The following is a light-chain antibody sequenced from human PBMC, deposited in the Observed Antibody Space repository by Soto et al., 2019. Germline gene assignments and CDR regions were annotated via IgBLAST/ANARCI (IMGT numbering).Light chain of an antibody. V-gene: IGKV4-1*01. Sequence: DIVMTQSPDSLAVSLGERATINCKSSQSVLHSSNNRNYLAWYQQKPRQPPKLLIYWASTRESGVPDRFSGSGSGADFTLTISSLQAADVAVYYCQQYYSTPLTFGGGTKVEIK. CDR1: QSVLHSSNNRNY. CDR3: QQYYSTPLT. J-gene: IGKJ4*01. CDR2: WAS.